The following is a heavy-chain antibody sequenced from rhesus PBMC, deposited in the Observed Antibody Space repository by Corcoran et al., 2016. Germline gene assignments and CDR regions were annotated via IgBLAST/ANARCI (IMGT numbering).Heavy chain of an antibody. CDR2: IYGSSGST. V-gene: IGHV4-76*01. D-gene: IGHD3-3*01. Sequence: GPGVVKPSETLSLTCAVYGYSISSGYDWSWIRQPPGKGLEWIGYIYGSSGSTNYNPSLKNRVTISKDTSKNQFSLKLSSVTAADTAVYYCARYAFWTGYYKSYYFDYWGQGVLVTVSS. CDR1: GYSISSGYD. J-gene: IGHJ4*01. CDR3: ARYAFWTGYYKSYYFDY.